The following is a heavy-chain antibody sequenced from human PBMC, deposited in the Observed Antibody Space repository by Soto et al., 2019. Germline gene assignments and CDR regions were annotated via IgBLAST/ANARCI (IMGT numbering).Heavy chain of an antibody. V-gene: IGHV1-18*01. D-gene: IGHD1-7*01. J-gene: IGHJ6*03. CDR1: GYTFTSYG. Sequence: ASVKVSCKASGYTFTSYGISWVRQAPGQGLEWMGWISAYNGNTNYAQKLQGRVTMTTDTSTSTAYMELRSLRSDDTAVYYCARLTGTNPPYYYYYMDVWGKGTTVTVSS. CDR3: ARLTGTNPPYYYYYMDV. CDR2: ISAYNGNT.